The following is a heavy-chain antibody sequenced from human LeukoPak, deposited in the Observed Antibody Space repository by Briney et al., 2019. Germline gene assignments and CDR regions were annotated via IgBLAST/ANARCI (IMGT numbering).Heavy chain of an antibody. J-gene: IGHJ6*02. V-gene: IGHV3-21*01. D-gene: IGHD7-27*01. CDR1: GFTFSSYS. CDR3: ARDMNCGSGAVDV. CDR2: ISVSTSYI. Sequence: GGSLRLSCAASGFTFSSYSMDWVRQAPGKGLEWVSSISVSTSYIYYADSVKGRFTISRDNAKNSLYLQMNSLRAEDTAVYYCARDMNCGSGAVDVWGQGTTVTVSS.